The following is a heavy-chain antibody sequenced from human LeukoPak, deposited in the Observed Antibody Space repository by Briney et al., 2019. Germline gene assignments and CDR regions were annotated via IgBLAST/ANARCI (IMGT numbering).Heavy chain of an antibody. Sequence: TGGSLRLSCAASGFTFSSYAMSWVRQAPGKGLEWVSSISGSGGSPYYADSVKGRFTISRDKSKNTLYLQMNSLRAEDTAVYYCATSFTYYYDSSSADYWGQGTLVTVSS. D-gene: IGHD3-22*01. CDR2: ISGSGGSP. CDR1: GFTFSSYA. J-gene: IGHJ4*02. V-gene: IGHV3-23*01. CDR3: ATSFTYYYDSSSADY.